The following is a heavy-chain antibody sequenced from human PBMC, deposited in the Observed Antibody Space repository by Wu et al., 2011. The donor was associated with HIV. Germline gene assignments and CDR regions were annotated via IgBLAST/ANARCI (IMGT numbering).Heavy chain of an antibody. CDR3: ARADEDTMVRGWPNWFDP. V-gene: IGHV1-18*01. CDR1: GYTFTNYG. D-gene: IGHD3-10*01. Sequence: QVQLVQSGAEVKKPGASVKVSCKASGYTFTNYGISWVRQAPGQGLAWMGWISTYNGDTNYAQKLQGRVTMTTDTSTSTAYMELRSLRSDDTAVYYCARADEDTMVRGWPNWFDPWGPGNPGSPSPQ. J-gene: IGHJ5*02. CDR2: ISTYNGDT.